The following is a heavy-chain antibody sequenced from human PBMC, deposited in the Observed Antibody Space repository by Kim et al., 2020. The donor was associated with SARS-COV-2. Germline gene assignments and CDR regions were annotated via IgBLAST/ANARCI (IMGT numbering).Heavy chain of an antibody. V-gene: IGHV4-4*09. CDR3: ASTKYSYGYDY. J-gene: IGHJ4*02. Sequence: NNYNPSLKSRVTISVHTSKNQFSLKLSSVTAADTAVYYCASTKYSYGYDYWGQGTLVTVSS. D-gene: IGHD5-18*01. CDR2: N.